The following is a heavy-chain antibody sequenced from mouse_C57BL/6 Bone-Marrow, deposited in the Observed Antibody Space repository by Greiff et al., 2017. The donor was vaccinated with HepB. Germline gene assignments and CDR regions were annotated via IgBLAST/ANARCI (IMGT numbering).Heavy chain of an antibody. CDR1: GYTFTSYG. V-gene: IGHV1-81*01. D-gene: IGHD1-1*01. CDR2: IYPRSGNT. CDR3: ARRGIYYYGRAWFAY. Sequence: QVQLQQPGAELVKPGASVKLSCKASGYTFTSYGISWVKQRTGQGLEWIGEIYPRSGNTYYNEKFKGKATLTADKSSSTAYMELRSLTSEDSAVYFCARRGIYYYGRAWFAYWGQGTLVTVSA. J-gene: IGHJ3*01.